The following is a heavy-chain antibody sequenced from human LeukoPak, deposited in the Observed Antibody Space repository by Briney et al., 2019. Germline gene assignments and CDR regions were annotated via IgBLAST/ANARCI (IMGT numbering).Heavy chain of an antibody. CDR1: GFTVSSNY. V-gene: IGHV3-53*01. CDR2: IYSGGST. Sequence: GGSLRLSCAASGFTVSSNYMSWVRQAPGKGLEWVSVIYSGGSTYYADSVKGRFTISRDNAKNSLYLQMNSLRAEDTAVYYCASAPYYYDSSGYEDDYWGQGTLVTVSS. J-gene: IGHJ4*02. D-gene: IGHD3-22*01. CDR3: ASAPYYYDSSGYEDDY.